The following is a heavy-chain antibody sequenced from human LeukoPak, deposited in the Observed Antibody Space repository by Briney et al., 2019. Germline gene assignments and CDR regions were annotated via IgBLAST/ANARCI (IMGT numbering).Heavy chain of an antibody. D-gene: IGHD3-3*01. V-gene: IGHV4-34*01. CDR2: INHSGST. CDR3: ARGQTYYDFWSGYNNWLDP. CDR1: GGSFSGYY. J-gene: IGHJ5*02. Sequence: SETLSLTCAVYGGSFSGYYWSRIRQPPGKGLEWIGEINHSGSTNYNPSLKSRVTISVDTSKNQFSLKLSSVTAADTAVYYCARGQTYYDFWSGYNNWLDPWGQGTLVTVSS.